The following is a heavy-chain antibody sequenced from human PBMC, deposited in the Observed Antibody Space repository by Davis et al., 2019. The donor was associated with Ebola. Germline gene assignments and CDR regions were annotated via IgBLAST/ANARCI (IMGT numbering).Heavy chain of an antibody. CDR3: AKACIAARQLLRLSNYYGMDV. J-gene: IGHJ6*02. Sequence: GESLKISCAASGFTFSSYAMSWVRQAPGKGLEWVSAISGSGGSTYYADSVKGRFTISRDTSKNTLYLQMNSLRAEDTAVYYCAKACIAARQLLRLSNYYGMDVWGQGTTVTVSS. V-gene: IGHV3-23*01. CDR2: ISGSGGST. CDR1: GFTFSSYA. D-gene: IGHD6-6*01.